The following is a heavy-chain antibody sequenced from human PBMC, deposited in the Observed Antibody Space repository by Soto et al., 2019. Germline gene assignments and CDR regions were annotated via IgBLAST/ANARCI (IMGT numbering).Heavy chain of an antibody. CDR2: IIPIFGTA. J-gene: IGHJ4*02. Sequence: QVQLVQSGAEVKKPGSSVKVSCKASGGTFSSYAISWVRQAPGQGLEWMGGIIPIFGTANYAQKFQGRVTITADESTSTAYMELSSLRSEDTAVYYGARVGSSWYGVGAFDYWGQGTLVTVSS. D-gene: IGHD6-13*01. CDR1: GGTFSSYA. V-gene: IGHV1-69*12. CDR3: ARVGSSWYGVGAFDY.